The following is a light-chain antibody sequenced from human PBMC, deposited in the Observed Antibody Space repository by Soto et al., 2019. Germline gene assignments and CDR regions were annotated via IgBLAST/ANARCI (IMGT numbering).Light chain of an antibody. J-gene: IGKJ5*01. CDR2: GAS. CDR3: QQYNDWPIT. Sequence: EIVMTQSPATLSVSPGERATLSCRASQSVSGNLAWYQQKPGQAPRLLMYGASTRATGIPARFSGRGSGTDFTLTISSLQSEDFAVYYCQQYNDWPITFGQGTRLEIK. CDR1: QSVSGN. V-gene: IGKV3-15*01.